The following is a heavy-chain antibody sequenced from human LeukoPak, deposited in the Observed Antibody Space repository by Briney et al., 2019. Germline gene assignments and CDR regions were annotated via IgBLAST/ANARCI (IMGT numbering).Heavy chain of an antibody. CDR1: GFTFSSYW. Sequence: GGSLRLSCAASGFTFSSYWMNWARQAPGKGLEWVASINHNGNVNYYVDSVKGRFTISRDNVKNSLYLQMSNLRAADTAVYFCARGGGLDVWGQGATVTVSS. D-gene: IGHD3-16*01. J-gene: IGHJ6*02. CDR2: INHNGNVN. V-gene: IGHV3-7*03. CDR3: ARGGGLDV.